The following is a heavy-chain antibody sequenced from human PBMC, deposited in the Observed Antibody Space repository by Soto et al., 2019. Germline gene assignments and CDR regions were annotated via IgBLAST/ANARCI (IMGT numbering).Heavy chain of an antibody. CDR1: GFTFDDYA. D-gene: IGHD6-19*01. CDR2: ISWNSGSI. CDR3: AKSPSSGWYGASFDY. V-gene: IGHV3-9*01. J-gene: IGHJ4*02. Sequence: EVQLVESGGGLVQPGRSLRLSCAASGFTFDDYAMHWVRQAPGKGLEWVSGISWNSGSIGYADSVKGRFTISRDNAKNSLYLQMNSLRAEDTALYYCAKSPSSGWYGASFDYWGQGTLVTVSS.